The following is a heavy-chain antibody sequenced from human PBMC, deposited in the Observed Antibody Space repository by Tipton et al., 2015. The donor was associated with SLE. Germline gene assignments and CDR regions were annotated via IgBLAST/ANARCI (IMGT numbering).Heavy chain of an antibody. J-gene: IGHJ3*02. Sequence: TLSLTCTVSGGSISSYYWSWIRQPPGKGLEWIGYIYYSGSTNYNPSLKSRVTISVDTSKNQFSLKLSSVTAADTAVYYCASVPGYYDSSGTDAFDIRGQGTMVTVSS. CDR3: ASVPGYYDSSGTDAFDI. D-gene: IGHD3-22*01. CDR1: GGSISSYY. V-gene: IGHV4-59*01. CDR2: IYYSGST.